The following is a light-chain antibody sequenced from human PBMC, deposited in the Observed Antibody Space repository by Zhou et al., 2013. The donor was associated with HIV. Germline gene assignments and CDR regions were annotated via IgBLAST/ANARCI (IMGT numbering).Light chain of an antibody. J-gene: IGKJ4*01. Sequence: DVQMTQSPSSVSASVGDRVTITCRASQYISNWLAWFQVKPGKAPKLLIYSASSLHVGVPSRFSGAGSGTNFTLTISCLQSDDFAVYYCQQYYSYPLTFGAGTALEIK. CDR1: QYISNW. CDR2: SAS. CDR3: QQYYSYPLT. V-gene: IGKV1-12*01.